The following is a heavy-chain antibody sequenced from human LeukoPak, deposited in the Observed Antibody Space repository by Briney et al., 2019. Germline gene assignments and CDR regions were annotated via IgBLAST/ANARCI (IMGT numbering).Heavy chain of an antibody. V-gene: IGHV1-69*13. CDR1: GGTFSSYA. CDR2: IIPIFGTA. D-gene: IGHD2-2*01. CDR3: ARDWTGVVVPAATRYYYYGMDV. Sequence: ASVKVSCKASGGTFSSYAISWVRQAPGQGLEWMGGIIPIFGTANYAQKFQGRVTITADESTSTAYMELSSLRSEDTAVYYCARDWTGVVVPAATRYYYYGMDVWGQGTTVTVSS. J-gene: IGHJ6*02.